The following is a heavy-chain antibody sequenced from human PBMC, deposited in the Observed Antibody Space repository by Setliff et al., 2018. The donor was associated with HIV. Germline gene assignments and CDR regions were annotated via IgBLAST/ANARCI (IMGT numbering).Heavy chain of an antibody. CDR3: ARQFTVQWLVSTYGMDV. J-gene: IGHJ6*01. V-gene: IGHV4-39*01. CDR1: GAFTTSSLYS. D-gene: IGHD6-19*01. Sequence: SETLSFTCSVSGAFTTSSLYSWGWFRQSPGKGLEWIGTIFYSGTTTYNPSLKSRVTISVDTSKNQFSLNLSSVTAADTAVYYCARQFTVQWLVSTYGMDVWG. CDR2: IFYSGTT.